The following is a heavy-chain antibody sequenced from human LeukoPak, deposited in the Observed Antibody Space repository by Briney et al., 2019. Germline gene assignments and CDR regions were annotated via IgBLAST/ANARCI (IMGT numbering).Heavy chain of an antibody. CDR3: ARPYGRPFDY. CDR2: IYPGDSDT. D-gene: IGHD4-17*01. J-gene: IGHJ4*02. V-gene: IGHV5-51*01. Sequence: GESLKISCKGSGYTFSSSWIGWVRQMPGKGLEWMGIIYPGDSDTRYSPSFQGQVTISADKSINTAYLQWSSLKATDTGIYYCARPYGRPFDYWGQGTLVTVSS. CDR1: GYTFSSSW.